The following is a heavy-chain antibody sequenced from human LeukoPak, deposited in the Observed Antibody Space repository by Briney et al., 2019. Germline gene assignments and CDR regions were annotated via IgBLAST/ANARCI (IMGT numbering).Heavy chain of an antibody. J-gene: IGHJ6*03. D-gene: IGHD2-2*01. V-gene: IGHV3-66*02. CDR1: GFTVSSNY. CDR2: IYNGGTT. Sequence: GGSLRLSCAASGFTVSSNYMTWVRQAPGKGLEWVSVIYNGGTTYSADSVKGRFTMSRDNSKNTLYLQMNSLRAEDTAVYYCARERSSTSNYYYYYYYMDVWGKGTTVTVSS. CDR3: ARERSSTSNYYYYYYYMDV.